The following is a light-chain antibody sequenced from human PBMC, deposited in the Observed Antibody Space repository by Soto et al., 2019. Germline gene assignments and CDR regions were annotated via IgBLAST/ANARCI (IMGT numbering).Light chain of an antibody. J-gene: IGKJ1*01. V-gene: IGKV1-39*01. CDR2: AAS. CDR3: QHSYSIPPET. Sequence: DIQMTQSPSSLSASVGDRVTLTCRASQSISSYLNWYQQKPGKAPKLLIYAASSLQSGVPSRFGGSGSGTDFTLTISSLQPEDYATYYCQHSYSIPPETFGQGTKVEIK. CDR1: QSISSY.